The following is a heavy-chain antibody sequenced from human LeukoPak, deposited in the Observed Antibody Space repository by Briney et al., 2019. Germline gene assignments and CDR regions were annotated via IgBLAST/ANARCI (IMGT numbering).Heavy chain of an antibody. CDR2: IRGKAYGGTT. Sequence: GGSLRLSCTASGFTFGDYAMSWVRQAPGKGLEWVGFIRGKAYGGTTEYAASVKGRFTISRDDSKSIAYLQMNSLKTEDTAVYYCTRGPSFTMVRGVPFDYWGQGTLVTVSS. J-gene: IGHJ4*02. CDR3: TRGPSFTMVRGVPFDY. V-gene: IGHV3-49*04. D-gene: IGHD3-10*01. CDR1: GFTFGDYA.